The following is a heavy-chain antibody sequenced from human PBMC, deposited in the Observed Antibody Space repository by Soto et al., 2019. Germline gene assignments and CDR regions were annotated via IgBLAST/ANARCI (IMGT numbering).Heavy chain of an antibody. V-gene: IGHV3-53*04. CDR3: ARTYYYGSGRGGYFDY. CDR2: IYSGGST. D-gene: IGHD3-10*01. CDR1: GFTVSSNY. J-gene: IGHJ4*02. Sequence: GGSLRLSCAASGFTVSSNYMSWVRQAPGKGLEWVSVIYSGGSTYYADSVKGGFTISRHNSKNTLYLQMNSLRAEDTAVYYCARTYYYGSGRGGYFDYWGQGTLVTVSS.